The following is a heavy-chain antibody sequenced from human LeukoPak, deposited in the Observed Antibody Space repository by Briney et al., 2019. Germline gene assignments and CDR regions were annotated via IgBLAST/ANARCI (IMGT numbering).Heavy chain of an antibody. V-gene: IGHV3-21*04. CDR1: GFTFSSYS. J-gene: IGHJ3*02. D-gene: IGHD2-21*02. Sequence: PGGSLRLSCVASGFTFSSYSMKWVRQAPGKGLEWVSSISSSSSYIDYADSVKGRFTISRDNSKNTLYLQMNSLRAEDTAVYYCAREMAVTDGAFDIWGQGTMVTVSS. CDR2: ISSSSSYI. CDR3: AREMAVTDGAFDI.